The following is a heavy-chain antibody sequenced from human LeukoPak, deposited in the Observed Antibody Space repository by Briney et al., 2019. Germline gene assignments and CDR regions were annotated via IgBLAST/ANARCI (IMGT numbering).Heavy chain of an antibody. CDR2: ISCRGDNI. V-gene: IGHV3-21*04. Sequence: GGSLRLSCAISGLTSICNSMNWVRQAPGKGLEWVSTISCRGDNIYYADSFKGRFTTSRDNAKSSLYLQITSLRADDTAVYYCSRDSALAAFNYWGQGTLVTVSS. CDR1: GLTSICNS. CDR3: SRDSALAAFNY. D-gene: IGHD6-19*01. J-gene: IGHJ4*02.